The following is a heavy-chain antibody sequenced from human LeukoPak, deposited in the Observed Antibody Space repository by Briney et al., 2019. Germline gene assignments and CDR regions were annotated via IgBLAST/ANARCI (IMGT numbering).Heavy chain of an antibody. D-gene: IGHD4-17*01. V-gene: IGHV3-21*04. J-gene: IGHJ3*02. CDR2: ISSSSSYI. CDR3: ARAPYGDYGGDAFDI. CDR1: GFTFSSYS. Sequence: PGGSLRLSCAASGFTFSSYSMNWVRQAPGKGLEWVSSISSSSSYIYYADSVKGRFTISRDNAKNSLYLQMNSLRAEDTAVYYCARAPYGDYGGDAFDIWGQGTMVTVSS.